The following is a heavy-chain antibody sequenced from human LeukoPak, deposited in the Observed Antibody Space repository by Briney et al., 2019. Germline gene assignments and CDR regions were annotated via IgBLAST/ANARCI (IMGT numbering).Heavy chain of an antibody. J-gene: IGHJ4*02. Sequence: GGCLRLSCAPSVFTFSSYIMNWARSAPRKGLEWGSSISSSSSYIYYADSLTGRFTTSRDKAKNSLYLQMNSLRAEDTAVYYLARDGSSGWAGVDYWGKGTLVTVSS. CDR3: ARDGSSGWAGVDY. CDR2: ISSSSSYI. V-gene: IGHV3-21*01. D-gene: IGHD6-19*01. CDR1: VFTFSSYI.